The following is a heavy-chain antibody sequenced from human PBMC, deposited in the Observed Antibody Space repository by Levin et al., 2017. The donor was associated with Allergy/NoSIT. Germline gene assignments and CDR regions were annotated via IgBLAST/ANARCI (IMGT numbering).Heavy chain of an antibody. Sequence: SCAASGFIFSSYAMSWVRQAPGKGLEWVSVITGSGGDTYYAHSVQGRFTISRDNSKNTLYLQMNSLRAEDTAVYYCAKKMAGTSGWSFDYWGQGSLVTVSS. V-gene: IGHV3-23*01. CDR1: GFIFSSYA. J-gene: IGHJ4*02. CDR2: ITGSGGDT. D-gene: IGHD6-19*01. CDR3: AKKMAGTSGWSFDY.